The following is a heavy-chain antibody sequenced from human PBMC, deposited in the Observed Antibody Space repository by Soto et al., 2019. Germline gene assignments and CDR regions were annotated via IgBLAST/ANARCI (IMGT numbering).Heavy chain of an antibody. Sequence: GSLRLSCAASGFTFSSYAMSWVRQAPGKGLEWVSAISGSGGSTYYADSVKGRFTISRDNSKNTLYLQMNSLRAEDTAVYYCAKDPTYYDFWSGYNRPNWFDPWGQGTLVTVSS. CDR3: AKDPTYYDFWSGYNRPNWFDP. J-gene: IGHJ5*02. D-gene: IGHD3-3*01. CDR2: ISGSGGST. CDR1: GFTFSSYA. V-gene: IGHV3-23*01.